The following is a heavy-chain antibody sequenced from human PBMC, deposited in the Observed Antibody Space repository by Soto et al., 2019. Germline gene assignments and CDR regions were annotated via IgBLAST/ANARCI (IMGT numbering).Heavy chain of an antibody. CDR2: INAGNGKT. D-gene: IGHD3-3*01. Sequence: ASVKVSCKTSGYTFTSYVVHWVRQAPGQGLEWMGWINAGNGKTKYSQTFQGRLTFTRDTSASTAYTELSSLRSEDTAVYYCAREGITIFGVVIPNWFDPWGQGTLVTVSS. J-gene: IGHJ5*02. V-gene: IGHV1-3*01. CDR1: GYTFTSYV. CDR3: AREGITIFGVVIPNWFDP.